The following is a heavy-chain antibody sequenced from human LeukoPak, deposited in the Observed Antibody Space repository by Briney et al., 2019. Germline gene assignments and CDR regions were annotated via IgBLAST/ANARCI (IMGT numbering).Heavy chain of an antibody. D-gene: IGHD2-2*01. J-gene: IGHJ3*02. V-gene: IGHV1-46*01. CDR3: ARDFVVVPAAVGWAFDI. CDR1: GYTLTSYY. Sequence: ASVKVSCKASGYTLTSYYMHWVRQAPGQGLEWMGIINPSGGSTNYAQKFQGRVTMTRDMSTRTVYMELSSLRFEDTAVYYCARDFVVVPAAVGWAFDIWGQGTVVTVSS. CDR2: INPSGGST.